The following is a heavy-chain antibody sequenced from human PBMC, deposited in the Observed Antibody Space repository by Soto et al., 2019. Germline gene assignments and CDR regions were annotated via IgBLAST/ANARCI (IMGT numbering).Heavy chain of an antibody. CDR2: INPNSGGT. D-gene: IGHD4-17*01. CDR3: AIRFGYGDYEYYFDY. CDR1: GYTFTGYY. J-gene: IGHJ4*02. V-gene: IGHV1-2*04. Sequence: GASVKVSCKASGYTFTGYYMHWVRQAPGQGLEWMGWINPNSGGTNYAQKFQGWVTMTRDTSISTAYMELSRLRSDDTAVYYCAIRFGYGDYEYYFDYWGQGTLVTVSS.